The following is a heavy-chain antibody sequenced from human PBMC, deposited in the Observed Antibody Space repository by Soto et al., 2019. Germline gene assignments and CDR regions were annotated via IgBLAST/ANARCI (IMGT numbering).Heavy chain of an antibody. CDR2: ISAYNGNT. Sequence: QVQLVQSGAEVKKPGASVKVSCKASGYTFTSYGISWVRQAPGQGLEWMGWISAYNGNTNYAQKLQGRVTMTTDTSASTAYMELRSLRSDDTAVYYCARSGKTDCSGGSCYIGYWGQGTLVTVSS. CDR1: GYTFTSYG. CDR3: ARSGKTDCSGGSCYIGY. V-gene: IGHV1-18*01. J-gene: IGHJ4*02. D-gene: IGHD2-15*01.